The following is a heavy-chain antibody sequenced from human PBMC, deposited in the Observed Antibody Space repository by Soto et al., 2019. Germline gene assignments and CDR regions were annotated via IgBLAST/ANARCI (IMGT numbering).Heavy chain of an antibody. CDR3: ARRYGWNFDY. CDR2: IYYSGST. V-gene: IGHV4-59*08. J-gene: IGHJ4*02. Sequence: QVQLQESGPGLVKPSETLSLTCTVSGGSISSYYWSWIRQPPGKGLEWIGYIYYSGSTNYNPSLKDRVTLSVDTSKNQFSPKLGSVTAADTAVYYCARRYGWNFDYWGQGTLVTVSS. D-gene: IGHD6-19*01. CDR1: GGSISSYY.